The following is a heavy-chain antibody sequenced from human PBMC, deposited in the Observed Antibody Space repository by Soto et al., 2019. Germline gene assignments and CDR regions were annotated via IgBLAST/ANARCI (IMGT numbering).Heavy chain of an antibody. CDR2: VHHSGTT. Sequence: PSETLSLTCGVSGGSIDTDYWWSWVRQAPGKALEWIGEVHHSGTTNYIQSLRSRVTISIDTSKNQLSLNLRSVSAADTAVYYCARGRGEFDAWGQGTPVTVSS. V-gene: IGHV4-4*02. CDR3: ARGRGEFDA. J-gene: IGHJ5*02. D-gene: IGHD2-21*01. CDR1: GGSIDTDYW.